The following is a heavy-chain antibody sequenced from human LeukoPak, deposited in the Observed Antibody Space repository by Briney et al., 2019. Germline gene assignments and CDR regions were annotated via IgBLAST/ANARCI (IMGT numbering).Heavy chain of an antibody. CDR3: AKGLAVSGEDY. CDR1: GFIFGDYA. V-gene: IGHV3-9*01. Sequence: GGSLRLSCAASGFIFGDYAMHWVRQAPGKGLEWVSGITWNSVSIGYADSVKGRFTISRDNAKNSLYLQMSCLRAEDTAFYYCAKGLAVSGEDYWGQGTLVTVSS. D-gene: IGHD6-19*01. CDR2: ITWNSVSI. J-gene: IGHJ4*02.